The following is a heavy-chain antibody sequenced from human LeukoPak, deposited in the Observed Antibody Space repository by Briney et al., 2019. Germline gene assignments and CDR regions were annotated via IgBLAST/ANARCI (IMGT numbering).Heavy chain of an antibody. V-gene: IGHV5-51*01. CDR1: GYSFPSYW. Sequence: GESLKISCKGSGYSFPSYWIGWVRQMPGKGLEWMGIIYPGDSDTRYSPSFQGQVTISADKSISTAYLQWSSLKASDTAMYYCARLPGGSFSPKSDAFDIWGQGTMVTVSS. CDR3: ARLPGGSFSPKSDAFDI. J-gene: IGHJ3*02. CDR2: IYPGDSDT. D-gene: IGHD3-16*01.